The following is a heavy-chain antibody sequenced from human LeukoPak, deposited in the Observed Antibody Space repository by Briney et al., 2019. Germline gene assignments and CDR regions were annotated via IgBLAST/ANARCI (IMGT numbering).Heavy chain of an antibody. CDR1: GGSISRSSYY. V-gene: IGHV4-39*02. CDR2: IYYGGST. J-gene: IGHJ4*02. D-gene: IGHD3-10*01. CDR3: ARDGNYDSGSYMESYFDY. Sequence: VKPSETLSLTCTVSGGSISRSSYYWGWIRQTPGKGPEWIGGIYYGGSTYYNPSLKSRVTISVDTSKNQFSLKLSSVTAADTAVYYCARDGNYDSGSYMESYFDYWGQGTLVTVSS.